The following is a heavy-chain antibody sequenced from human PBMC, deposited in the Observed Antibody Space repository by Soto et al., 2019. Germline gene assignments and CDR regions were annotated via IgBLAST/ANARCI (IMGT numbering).Heavy chain of an antibody. V-gene: IGHV1-18*01. J-gene: IGHJ4*02. CDR1: GYTFTSYG. Sequence: QVQLVQSGAEVKKPGASVKVACKASGYTFTSYGISWVRQAPGQGREWMGWISAYNGNTNYAQELQGRVTMTTDTPTSTAYMELRSLRSNDTAVYYCAVELLMVRGAPYSRSAIVDYWGQGTLVTVSS. CDR2: ISAYNGNT. D-gene: IGHD3-10*01. CDR3: AVELLMVRGAPYSRSAIVDY.